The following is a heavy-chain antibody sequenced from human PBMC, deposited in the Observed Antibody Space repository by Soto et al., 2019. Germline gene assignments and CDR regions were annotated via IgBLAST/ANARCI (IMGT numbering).Heavy chain of an antibody. CDR2: ISGSGGST. CDR1: GFTVSSYA. Sequence: LRLSCAASGFTVSSYAMSWFRQAPGKGLEWVSAISGSGGSTYYADSVKGRFTTSRDNSKNTLYLQMNSLRAEDTAVYYCAKVMGWYYDSSGYQLYGMDVWGQGTTVTVSS. J-gene: IGHJ6*02. CDR3: AKVMGWYYDSSGYQLYGMDV. V-gene: IGHV3-23*01. D-gene: IGHD3-22*01.